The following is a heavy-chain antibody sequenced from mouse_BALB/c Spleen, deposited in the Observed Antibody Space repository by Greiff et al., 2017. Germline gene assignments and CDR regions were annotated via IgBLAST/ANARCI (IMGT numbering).Heavy chain of an antibody. D-gene: IGHD2-2*01. Sequence: EVKLVESGGGLVQPGGSLKLSCAASGFTFSSYGMSWVRQTPDKRLELVATITSNGGSTYYPDSVKGRFTISRDNAKNTLYLQMSSLKSEETAMYYGARGRGYGGFAYWGQGTLVTVSA. CDR1: GFTFSSYG. V-gene: IGHV5-6-3*01. J-gene: IGHJ3*01. CDR2: ITSNGGST. CDR3: ARGRGYGGFAY.